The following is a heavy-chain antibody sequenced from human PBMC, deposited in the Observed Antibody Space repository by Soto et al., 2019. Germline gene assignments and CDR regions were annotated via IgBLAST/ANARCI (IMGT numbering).Heavy chain of an antibody. D-gene: IGHD2-2*01. CDR3: ARDRRGYCSSTSCYHYYYYGMDV. CDR2: TYYRSKWYN. CDR1: GDSVSSNSAA. J-gene: IGHJ6*02. V-gene: IGHV6-1*01. Sequence: SPTLSLTCVISGDSVSSNSAAWNWIRQSPSRGLEWLGRTYYRSKWYNDYAVSVKSRITINPDTSKNQFSLQLNSVTPEDTAVYYCARDRRGYCSSTSCYHYYYYGMDVWGQGTTVTVSS.